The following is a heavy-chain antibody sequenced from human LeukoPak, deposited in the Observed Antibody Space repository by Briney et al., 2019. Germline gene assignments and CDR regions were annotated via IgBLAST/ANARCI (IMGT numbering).Heavy chain of an antibody. CDR2: IYYSGST. D-gene: IGHD6-13*01. CDR1: GGSISSYY. CDR3: ARHSSSWSHFDY. V-gene: IGHV4-59*08. J-gene: IGHJ4*02. Sequence: SETLSLTCTVSGGSISSYYWSWIRQPPGKGLAWIGYIYYSGSTNYYPSLKSRVTISVDTSKNQFSLKLSSVTAADTAVYYCARHSSSWSHFDYWGQGTLVTVSS.